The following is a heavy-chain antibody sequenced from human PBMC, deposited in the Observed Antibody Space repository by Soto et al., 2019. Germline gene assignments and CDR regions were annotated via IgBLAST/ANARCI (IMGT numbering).Heavy chain of an antibody. CDR1: GYTLTELS. J-gene: IGHJ4*02. CDR3: ATRRGYDRAPFDY. D-gene: IGHD5-12*01. Sequence: GASLKVSCKISGYTLTELSMRCGRHTPGKGLEWMGGFDPEDGETIYAQKFQGRVTMTEDTSTDTAYMELSSLRSEDTAVYYCATRRGYDRAPFDYWGQGTLVTVSS. V-gene: IGHV1-24*01. CDR2: FDPEDGET.